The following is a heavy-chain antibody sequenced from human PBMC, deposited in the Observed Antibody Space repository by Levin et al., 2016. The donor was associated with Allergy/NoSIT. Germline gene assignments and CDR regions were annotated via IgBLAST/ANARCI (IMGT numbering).Heavy chain of an antibody. V-gene: IGHV3-11*05. J-gene: IGHJ4*02. CDR1: GFTFDDSY. D-gene: IGHD3-10*01. Sequence: GGSLRLSCAASGFTFDDSYMSWIRQAPGKGLEWVSFISSSSNYKNYADSVKGRFTISRDNAKNSLFLQMNSLRAEDTAVYYCVRGQTGSNWGQGTLVTVSS. CDR3: VRGQTGSN. CDR2: ISSSSNYK.